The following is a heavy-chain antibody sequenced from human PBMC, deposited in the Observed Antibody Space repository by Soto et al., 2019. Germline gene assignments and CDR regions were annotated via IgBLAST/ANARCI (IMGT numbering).Heavy chain of an antibody. CDR2: ISYDGSNK. CDR1: GCTFSSYA. D-gene: IGHD1-26*01. J-gene: IGHJ6*02. Sequence: GGSLRLSCAASGCTFSSYAMHWVRQAPGKGLEWVAVISYDGSNKYYADSVKGRFTISRDNSKNTLYLQMNSLRAEDTAVYYCAKEGAGGFWGSYYVPRYYYYYGMDVWGQGTTVTVSS. V-gene: IGHV3-30-3*01. CDR3: AKEGAGGFWGSYYVPRYYYYYGMDV.